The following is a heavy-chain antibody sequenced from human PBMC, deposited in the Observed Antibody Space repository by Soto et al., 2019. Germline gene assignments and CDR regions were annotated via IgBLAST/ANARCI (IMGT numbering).Heavy chain of an antibody. CDR1: GGTSTRYA. CDR3: NRGSEYDFWSGYL. CDR2: IVPMFGTS. D-gene: IGHD3-3*01. V-gene: IGHV1-69*06. Sequence: QERLVQSGAEVRKPGSSVKVSCKVTGGTSTRYAINWVRPAPGQGLEWMGGIVPMFGTSKYAQKFQGRVKITADTTTNIADMELRSLRSDDTAVYYCNRGSEYDFWSGYLWGQGTLVSVSS. J-gene: IGHJ4*02.